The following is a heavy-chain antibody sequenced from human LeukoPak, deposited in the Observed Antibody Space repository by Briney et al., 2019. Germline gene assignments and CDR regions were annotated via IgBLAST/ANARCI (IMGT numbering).Heavy chain of an antibody. D-gene: IGHD6-13*01. CDR2: IKQDGSEK. V-gene: IGHV3-7*01. CDR3: AKGPYVSSSYFDY. CDR1: GFTFSSYW. J-gene: IGHJ4*02. Sequence: PGGSLRLSCAASGFTFSSYWMSWVRQAPGKGLEWVANIKQDGSEKYYVDSVKGRFTISRDNAKNSLYLQMNSLRAEDTAVYYCAKGPYVSSSYFDYWGQGTLVTVSS.